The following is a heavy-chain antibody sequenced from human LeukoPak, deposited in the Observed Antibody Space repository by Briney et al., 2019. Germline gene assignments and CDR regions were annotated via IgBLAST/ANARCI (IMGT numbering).Heavy chain of an antibody. V-gene: IGHV4-59*02. J-gene: IGHJ4*02. Sequence: SETLSLTCIVSGGSVSSYYWSWIRQPPGQGLEWIGYISDSGSANYNPFLKSRITISVDTAGNQFSLWLSSVTAADTAVYYCARKISYISVFDYWGQGTLVTVSS. CDR2: ISDSGSA. CDR1: GGSVSSYY. D-gene: IGHD3-3*01. CDR3: ARKISYISVFDY.